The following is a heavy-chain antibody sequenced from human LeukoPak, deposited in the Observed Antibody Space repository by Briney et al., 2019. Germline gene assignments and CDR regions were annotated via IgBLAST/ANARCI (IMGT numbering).Heavy chain of an antibody. Sequence: ASVKVSCKASGGTFISYAISWVRQAPGQGLEWMGGIIPIFGTANYAQKFQGRVTITADESTSTAYMELSSLRSEDTAVYYCARVPDRRRYSSSWYGEWGQGTLVTVSS. D-gene: IGHD6-13*01. CDR3: ARVPDRRRYSSSWYGE. CDR1: GGTFISYA. J-gene: IGHJ4*02. CDR2: IIPIFGTA. V-gene: IGHV1-69*13.